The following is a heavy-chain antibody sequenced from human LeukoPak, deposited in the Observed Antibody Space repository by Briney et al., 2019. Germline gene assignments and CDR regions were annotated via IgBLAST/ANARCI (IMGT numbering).Heavy chain of an antibody. CDR1: GGSISSSNW. Sequence: PSETLSLTCAVSGGSISSSNWWSWVRQPPGKGLEWIGEIYHSRSTNYNPSLKSRVTISVDKSKNQFSLKLSSVTAADTAVYYCARAYSSGSPADYWGQGTLVTVSS. D-gene: IGHD6-19*01. CDR3: ARAYSSGSPADY. J-gene: IGHJ4*02. V-gene: IGHV4-4*02. CDR2: IYHSRST.